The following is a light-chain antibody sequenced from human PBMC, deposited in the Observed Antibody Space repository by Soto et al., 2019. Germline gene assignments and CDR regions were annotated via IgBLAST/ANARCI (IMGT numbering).Light chain of an antibody. Sequence: QSALTQPASVSGSPGPSITISCTGTSSDVGGYNYVSWYQQHPGKAPKLMIYDVRNRHSGVSNLFSGSKSVNTASLTISGLQAEDEADYYFSSYTTSSTYVFGTGTKLTVL. J-gene: IGLJ1*01. CDR1: SSDVGGYNY. V-gene: IGLV2-14*01. CDR3: SSYTTSSTYV. CDR2: DVR.